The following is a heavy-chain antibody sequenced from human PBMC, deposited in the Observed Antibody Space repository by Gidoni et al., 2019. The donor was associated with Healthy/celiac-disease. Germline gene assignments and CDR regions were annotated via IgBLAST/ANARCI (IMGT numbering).Heavy chain of an antibody. CDR2: INHSGST. D-gene: IGHD3-22*01. J-gene: IGHJ4*02. CDR1: GGSFSGYY. CDR3: AGGRRISMIVVVIGGRYFDY. Sequence: QVQLQQWGAGLLKPSETLSLTCAVYGGSFSGYYWSWIRQPPGKGLEWSGEINHSGSTNYNPSLKSRVTISVDTSKNQFSLKLSSVTAADTAVYYCAGGRRISMIVVVIGGRYFDYWGQGTLVTVSS. V-gene: IGHV4-34*01.